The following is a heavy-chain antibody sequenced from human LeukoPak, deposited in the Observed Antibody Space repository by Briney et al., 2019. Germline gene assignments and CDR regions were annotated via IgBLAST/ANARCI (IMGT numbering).Heavy chain of an antibody. CDR1: GYTFTSYA. Sequence: ASVKVSCKASGYTFTSYAMHWVRQAPGQRLEWMGWINAGNGNTKYSQKFQGRVTITRDTSASTAYMELNSLRSEDTAVYYCARDGMYYDFWSGLNWFDPWGQGTLVTVSS. CDR3: ARDGMYYDFWSGLNWFDP. CDR2: INAGNGNT. J-gene: IGHJ5*02. D-gene: IGHD3-3*01. V-gene: IGHV1-3*01.